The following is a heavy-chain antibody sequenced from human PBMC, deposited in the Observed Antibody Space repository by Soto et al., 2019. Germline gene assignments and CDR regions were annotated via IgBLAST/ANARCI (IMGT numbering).Heavy chain of an antibody. D-gene: IGHD6-19*01. V-gene: IGHV4-39*01. CDR1: GGYIISGDYY. CDR3: ATLSSGWIDY. Sequence: SETLSLTCTVSGGYIISGDYYWGWILQPPGKGLERIVRIYYCLSTYYNPPLKSRVTISVDPSKNQFSLKVSSVTAADTAVYYCATLSSGWIDYWGQGTLVTVSS. J-gene: IGHJ4*02. CDR2: IYYCLST.